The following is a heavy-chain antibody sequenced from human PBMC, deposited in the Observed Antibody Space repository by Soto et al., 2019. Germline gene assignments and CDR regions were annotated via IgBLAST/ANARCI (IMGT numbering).Heavy chain of an antibody. V-gene: IGHV3-33*01. Sequence: GGSLRLSCAASGFTFSSYGMHWVRQAPGKGLEWVAVIWYDGSNKYYADSVKGRFTISRDNSKNTLYLQMNSLRAEDTAVYYCARDQYYYDSSGLQHWGQGTLVTAS. CDR1: GFTFSSYG. D-gene: IGHD3-22*01. J-gene: IGHJ1*01. CDR2: IWYDGSNK. CDR3: ARDQYYYDSSGLQH.